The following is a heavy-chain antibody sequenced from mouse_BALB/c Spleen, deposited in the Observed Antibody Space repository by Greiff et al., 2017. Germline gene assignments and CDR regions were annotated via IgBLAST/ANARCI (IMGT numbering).Heavy chain of an antibody. J-gene: IGHJ4*01. V-gene: IGHV5-9-3*01. CDR2: ISSGGSYT. Sequence: EVQGVESGGGLVKPGGSLKLSCAASGFTFSSYAMSWVRQTPEKRLEWVATISSGGSYTYYPDSVKGRFTISRDNAKNTLYLQMSSLRSEDTAMYYCARSGYPTGAMDYWGQGTSVTVSS. D-gene: IGHD1-3*01. CDR3: ARSGYPTGAMDY. CDR1: GFTFSSYA.